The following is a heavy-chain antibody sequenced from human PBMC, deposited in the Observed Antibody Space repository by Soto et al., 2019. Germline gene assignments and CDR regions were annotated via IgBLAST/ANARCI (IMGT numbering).Heavy chain of an antibody. Sequence: ASVKVSCKASGGTFSSYAISWVRQAPGQGLEWMGGIIPIFGTANYAQKFQGRVTITADESTSTAYMELSSLRSEDTAVYYCARNEEYCSSTSCIDAFDIWGQGTMVTVSS. CDR2: IIPIFGTA. J-gene: IGHJ3*02. D-gene: IGHD2-2*01. CDR3: ARNEEYCSSTSCIDAFDI. CDR1: GGTFSSYA. V-gene: IGHV1-69*13.